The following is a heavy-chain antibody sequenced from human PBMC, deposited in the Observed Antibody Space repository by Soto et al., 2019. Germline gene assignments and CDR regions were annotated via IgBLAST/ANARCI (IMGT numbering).Heavy chain of an antibody. CDR3: ARGSAADGTTARKGPLDY. V-gene: IGHV6-1*01. CDR1: GDSVSSNSAA. CDR2: TYYRSKWYN. D-gene: IGHD6-13*01. J-gene: IGHJ4*02. Sequence: SQTLSLTCAISGDSVSSNSAAWNWIRQSPSRGLEWLGRTYYRSKWYNDYAVSVKSRITINPDTSKNQFSLQLNSVTPEDTAVYYCARGSAADGTTARKGPLDYWGQGTLVTVSS.